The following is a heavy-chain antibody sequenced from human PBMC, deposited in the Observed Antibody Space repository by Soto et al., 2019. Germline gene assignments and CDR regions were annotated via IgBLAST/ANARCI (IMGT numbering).Heavy chain of an antibody. J-gene: IGHJ2*01. Sequence: EVQLVESGGGLVKPGGSLRLSCAASGFTFSSCSMNWVRQAPGKGLEWVSSISGDSNYIYDADSVKGRFTISRDNAKNSLSLHINSLTAEATAVYYCARVPYGSGSAWYFDLWGRGTLVTVSS. CDR3: ARVPYGSGSAWYFDL. CDR1: GFTFSSCS. D-gene: IGHD6-19*01. CDR2: ISGDSNYI. V-gene: IGHV3-21*01.